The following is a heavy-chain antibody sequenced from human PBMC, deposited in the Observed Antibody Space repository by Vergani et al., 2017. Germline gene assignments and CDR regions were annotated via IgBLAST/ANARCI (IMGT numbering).Heavy chain of an antibody. V-gene: IGHV3-23*01. Sequence: EVQLLESGGGLVQPGGSLRLSCAASGFTFSTYAMPWVRQAPGKGLEWVSTIRSDGCSTYYADSVKGRFTISRDNSKNTLSLQMNSLTAEDTAIYYCAGPQGTSAYYYGGFDYWGQGILVTVSS. D-gene: IGHD3-22*01. CDR2: IRSDGCST. CDR1: GFTFSTYA. J-gene: IGHJ4*02. CDR3: AGPQGTSAYYYGGFDY.